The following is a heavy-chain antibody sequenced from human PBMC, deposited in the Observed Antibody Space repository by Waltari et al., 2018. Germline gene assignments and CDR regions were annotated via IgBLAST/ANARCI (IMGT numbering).Heavy chain of an antibody. D-gene: IGHD2-2*01. CDR1: GGSISSYY. CDR2: IYYSGST. V-gene: IGHV4-59*01. J-gene: IGHJ2*01. Sequence: QVQLQESGPGLVKPSETLSLTCTVSGGSISSYYWSWIRQPPGKGLEWIGYIYYSGSTNYNPSLKSRVTIAVDTSKNQFSLKLTSVTAADTAVYYCARERDIVVVPAAILYWYFDLWGRGTLVTVSS. CDR3: ARERDIVVVPAAILYWYFDL.